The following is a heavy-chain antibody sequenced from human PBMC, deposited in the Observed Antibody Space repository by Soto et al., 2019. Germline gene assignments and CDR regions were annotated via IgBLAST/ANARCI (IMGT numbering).Heavy chain of an antibody. V-gene: IGHV3-33*01. J-gene: IGHJ4*02. CDR2: IWYDGSKK. CDR3: ARSVVVPAALDY. Sequence: GGSLRLSSEASGSTFSSYGMHWVRQSPGKGLEWVAVIWYDGSKKYHGDSVMGRFTISRDNSKNTLYLQMNSLRADDTAVYYCARSVVVPAALDYWGQGTLVTVSS. CDR1: GSTFSSYG. D-gene: IGHD2-2*01.